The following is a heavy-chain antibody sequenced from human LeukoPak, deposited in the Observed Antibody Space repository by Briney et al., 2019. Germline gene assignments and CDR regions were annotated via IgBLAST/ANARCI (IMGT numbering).Heavy chain of an antibody. D-gene: IGHD3-22*01. CDR1: GGSISSTTYY. CDR3: ARVPYYYDSSGYYRYYYYYYMDV. J-gene: IGHJ6*03. V-gene: IGHV4-39*07. Sequence: SETLSLTCTVSGGSISSTTYYWGWIRQPPGKGLEWIGSIYYSGSTYYNPSLKSRVTISVDTSKNQFSLKLSSVTAADTAVYYCARVPYYYDSSGYYRYYYYYYMDVWGKGTTVTVSS. CDR2: IYYSGST.